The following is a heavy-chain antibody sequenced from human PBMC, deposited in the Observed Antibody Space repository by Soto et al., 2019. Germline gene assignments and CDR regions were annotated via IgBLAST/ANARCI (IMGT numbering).Heavy chain of an antibody. CDR1: GYTFISYA. CDR2: INACNGYT. V-gene: IGHV1-3*01. Sequence: QVQLVQSGAEVKKPGASVTVSCKASGYTFISYALHWVRQAPGQRLEWIGKINACNGYTKYSQKFQGRVTITRDTSASTAYMDLSSPRSEDTAIYYCARSEITYSRFDLWGQGTLVPVSS. D-gene: IGHD3-10*01. CDR3: ARSEITYSRFDL. J-gene: IGHJ5*02.